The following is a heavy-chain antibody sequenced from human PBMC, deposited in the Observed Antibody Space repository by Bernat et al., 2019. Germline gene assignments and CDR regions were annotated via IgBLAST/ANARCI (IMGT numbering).Heavy chain of an antibody. D-gene: IGHD1-7*01. CDR1: GFTFSSYA. CDR3: ASRTWELPIY. CDR2: ISYDGSNK. Sequence: QVQLVESGGGVVQPGRSLRLSCVASGFTFSSYAMHWVRQAPGRGLEWVAFISYDGSNKYYADSVKGRFTISRDNSKNTLYLQMNTLRPEDTAVYYCASRTWELPIYWGQGTLVTVSS. J-gene: IGHJ4*02. V-gene: IGHV3-30*04.